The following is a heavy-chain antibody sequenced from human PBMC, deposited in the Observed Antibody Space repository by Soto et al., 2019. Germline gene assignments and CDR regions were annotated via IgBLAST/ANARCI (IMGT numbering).Heavy chain of an antibody. V-gene: IGHV2-70*01. CDR1: GFSLSTSGMC. Sequence: PTLVNPTQTLTLTCTFSGFSLSTSGMCVSWIRQPPGKALEWLALIDWDDDKYYSTSLKTRLTISKDTSKNQVVLTMTNMDPVDTATYYCARIPPGPTYPYYYYYGMDVWGQGTTVTVSS. J-gene: IGHJ6*02. CDR3: ARIPPGPTYPYYYYYGMDV. CDR2: IDWDDDK.